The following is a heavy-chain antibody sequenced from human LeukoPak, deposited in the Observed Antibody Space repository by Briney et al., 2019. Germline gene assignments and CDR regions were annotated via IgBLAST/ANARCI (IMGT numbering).Heavy chain of an antibody. CDR3: ARASRDGYNQNFDY. J-gene: IGHJ4*02. V-gene: IGHV5-51*01. Sequence: GESLKISCKGSGYRFNSYWIAWVRQMPGKGLEWMGILYPGDSDSRYSPSFQGQVTISADRSISTAYLHWSSLKVSDTAMYYCARASRDGYNQNFDYWGQGTLVTVSS. D-gene: IGHD5-24*01. CDR2: LYPGDSDS. CDR1: GYRFNSYW.